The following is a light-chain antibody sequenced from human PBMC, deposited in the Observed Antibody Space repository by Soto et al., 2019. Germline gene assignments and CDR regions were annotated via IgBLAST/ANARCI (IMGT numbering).Light chain of an antibody. J-gene: IGKJ1*01. Sequence: EIVMTQSPATLSVSPGERATLSCRASQSVSSNLAWYQQKPGQAPRLLIYGASTRATGIPARFSGSGSGTEFTLTISSLQSEDFAVYYWQQYNNLPQTVGQGTKVEIK. CDR1: QSVSSN. V-gene: IGKV3-15*01. CDR3: QQYNNLPQT. CDR2: GAS.